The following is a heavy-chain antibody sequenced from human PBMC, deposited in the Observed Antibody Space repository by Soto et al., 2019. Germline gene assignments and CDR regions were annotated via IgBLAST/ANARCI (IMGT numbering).Heavy chain of an antibody. D-gene: IGHD3-22*01. CDR2: ISGSGGST. J-gene: IGHJ3*01. CDR1: GFTFSSYA. Sequence: GGSLRLSCAASGFTFSSYAMSWVRQAPGKGLEWVSAISGSGGSTYHADSVKGRFTISRDNSKNTLYLQMNSLRAEDTAVYYCAHSWTYYSDNSVWGQGTMVTVSS. V-gene: IGHV3-23*01. CDR3: AHSWTYYSDNSV.